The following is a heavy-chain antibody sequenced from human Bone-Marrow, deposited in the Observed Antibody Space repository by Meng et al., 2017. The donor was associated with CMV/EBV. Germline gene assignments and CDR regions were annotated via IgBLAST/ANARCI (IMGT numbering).Heavy chain of an antibody. V-gene: IGHV4-39*07. J-gene: IGHJ4*02. CDR2: IYYSGST. CDR3: ARDIRFLGEYFDY. D-gene: IGHD2-21*01. Sequence: SETLSLTCTVPGGSISSSSYYWGWIRQPPGKGLEWIGSIYYSGSTYYNPSLKSRVTISVDTSKNQFSLKLSSVTAADTAVYYCARDIRFLGEYFDYWGQGTLVTVSS. CDR1: GGSISSSSYY.